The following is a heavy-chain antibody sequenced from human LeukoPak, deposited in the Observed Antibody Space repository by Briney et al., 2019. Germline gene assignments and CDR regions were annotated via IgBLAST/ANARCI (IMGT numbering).Heavy chain of an antibody. CDR2: IYYSGST. CDR3: ARVGVMVGYYYGMDV. J-gene: IGHJ6*02. D-gene: IGHD2-15*01. CDR1: GGSISSSSYY. Sequence: KPSETLSLTCTVSGGSISSSSYYWGWIRQPPGKGLEWIGSIYYSGSTYYNPSLKSRVTISVDTSKNQFSLKLSSVTAADTAVYYCARVGVMVGYYYGMDVWGQGTTVTVSS. V-gene: IGHV4-39*01.